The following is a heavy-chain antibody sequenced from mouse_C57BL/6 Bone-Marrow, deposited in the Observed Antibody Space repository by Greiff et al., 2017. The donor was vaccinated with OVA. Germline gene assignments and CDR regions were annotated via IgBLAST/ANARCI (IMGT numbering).Heavy chain of an antibody. CDR1: GYTFTSYW. D-gene: IGHD2-4*01. J-gene: IGHJ3*01. CDR2: IDPSDSYT. CDR3: ARDLYDYDGAY. V-gene: IGHV1-69*01. Sequence: QVQLQQPGAELVMPGASVKLSCKASGYTFTSYWMHWVKQRPGQGLEWIGEIDPSDSYTNYNQKFKGKSTLTVDKSSSPAYMQLSSLTSEDSAVYYCARDLYDYDGAYWGQGTLVTVSA.